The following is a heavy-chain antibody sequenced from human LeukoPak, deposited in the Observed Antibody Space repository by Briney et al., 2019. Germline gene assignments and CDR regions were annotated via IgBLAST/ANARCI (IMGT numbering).Heavy chain of an antibody. CDR3: ARQNYTPWFDP. CDR2: INHSGST. CDR1: GGSFSGYY. V-gene: IGHV4-34*01. Sequence: PSETLSLTCAVYGGSFSGYYWSWIRQPPVKGLEWIGEINHSGSTNYNPSLKSRVTISVDTSKNQFSLKLSSVTAADTAVYYCARQNYTPWFDPWGQGTLVTVSS. D-gene: IGHD3-3*01. J-gene: IGHJ5*02.